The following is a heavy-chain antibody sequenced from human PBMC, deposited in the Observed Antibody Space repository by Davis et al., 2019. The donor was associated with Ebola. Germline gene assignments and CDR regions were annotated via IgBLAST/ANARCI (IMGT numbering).Heavy chain of an antibody. CDR2: INPNSGGT. Sequence: ASVKVSCKASGGTFSSYAISWVRQAPGQGLEWMGWINPNSGGTNYAQKFQGRVTMTRDTSISTAYMELRSLRSDDTAVYYCARSVSMVRGSYSPGPWYFDLWGRGTLVTVSS. J-gene: IGHJ2*01. CDR1: GGTFSSYA. D-gene: IGHD1-26*01. CDR3: ARSVSMVRGSYSPGPWYFDL. V-gene: IGHV1-2*02.